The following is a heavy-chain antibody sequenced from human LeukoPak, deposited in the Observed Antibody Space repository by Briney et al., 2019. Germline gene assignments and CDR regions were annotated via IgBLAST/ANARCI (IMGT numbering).Heavy chain of an antibody. D-gene: IGHD2-2*01. CDR1: GDSVSSNSVT. J-gene: IGHJ5*02. CDR2: TYYRSTWYN. Sequence: SQTLSLTCTISGDSVSSNSVTWNWIRRSPSRGLEWLGRTYYRSTWYNDYAVSVRGRITVNPDTSKNQFSLHLNSVTPEDTAVYYCARRLTQYDCFDPWGQGILVTVSS. V-gene: IGHV6-1*01. CDR3: ARRLTQYDCFDP.